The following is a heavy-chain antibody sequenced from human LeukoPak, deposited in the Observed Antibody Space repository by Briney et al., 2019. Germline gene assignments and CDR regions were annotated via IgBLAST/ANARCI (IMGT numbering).Heavy chain of an antibody. Sequence: KASETLSLTCAVYGGSFSGNYWNWIRQPPRKGLEWTGEINHSGSTNYNPSLKSRVTISVDTSKNQFSLKLSSVTAADTAVYYCARGGDLRFLEWLLYGWFDPWGQGTLVTVSS. CDR3: ARGGDLRFLEWLLYGWFDP. CDR1: GGSFSGNY. CDR2: INHSGST. D-gene: IGHD3-3*01. J-gene: IGHJ5*02. V-gene: IGHV4-34*01.